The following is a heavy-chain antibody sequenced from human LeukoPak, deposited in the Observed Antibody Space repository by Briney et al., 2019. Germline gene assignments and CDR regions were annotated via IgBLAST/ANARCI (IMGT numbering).Heavy chain of an antibody. D-gene: IGHD3-22*01. V-gene: IGHV3-23*01. CDR1: GFTFSSYA. J-gene: IGHJ4*02. Sequence: GGSLRLSCAASGFTFSSYAMSSVRQAPGKGLEWVSAIIGSGGSTYYADSVKGRFTISTDNSKNTLYLQMNSLRAEDTAVYYCANTLPYYYDSSGYYPLDYWGQGTLVTVSS. CDR2: IIGSGGST. CDR3: ANTLPYYYDSSGYYPLDY.